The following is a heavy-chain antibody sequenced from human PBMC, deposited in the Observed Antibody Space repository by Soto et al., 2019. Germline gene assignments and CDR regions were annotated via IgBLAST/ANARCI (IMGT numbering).Heavy chain of an antibody. Sequence: GESLKISCKGSGYSFTSYWISWVRQMPGKGLEWMGRIDPSDSYTNYSPSFQGHVTISADKSISTAYLQWSSLKASDTAMYYCARFRGGLLELLTHWGQGTPVTVSS. J-gene: IGHJ4*02. CDR3: ARFRGGLLELLTH. CDR2: IDPSDSYT. V-gene: IGHV5-10-1*01. D-gene: IGHD1-7*01. CDR1: GYSFTSYW.